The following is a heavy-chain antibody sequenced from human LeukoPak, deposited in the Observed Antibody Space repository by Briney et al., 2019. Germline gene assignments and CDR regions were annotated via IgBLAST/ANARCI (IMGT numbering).Heavy chain of an antibody. V-gene: IGHV3-23*01. J-gene: IGHJ4*02. Sequence: PGGSLRLSCAASGFTFSSYSMNWVRQAPGKGLEWVSAISGSGGSTYYADSVKGRFTISRDNSKNTLYLQMNSLRAEDTAVYYCAKTNYYGSGSYLAPPNYWGQGTLVTVSS. CDR1: GFTFSSYS. CDR2: ISGSGGST. CDR3: AKTNYYGSGSYLAPPNY. D-gene: IGHD3-10*01.